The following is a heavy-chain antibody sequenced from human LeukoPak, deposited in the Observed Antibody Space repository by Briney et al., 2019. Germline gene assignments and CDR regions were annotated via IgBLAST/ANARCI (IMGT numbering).Heavy chain of an antibody. V-gene: IGHV3-30*18. CDR3: AKDRVGILTHFDY. CDR1: EFTFSSYG. J-gene: IGHJ4*02. D-gene: IGHD3-9*01. Sequence: GRSLRLSCAASEFTFSSYGMHWVRQAPGKGLEWVAVISYDGSNKYYADSVKGRFTISRDNSKNTLYLQMNSLRAEDTAVYYCAKDRVGILTHFDYRGQGTLVTVSS. CDR2: ISYDGSNK.